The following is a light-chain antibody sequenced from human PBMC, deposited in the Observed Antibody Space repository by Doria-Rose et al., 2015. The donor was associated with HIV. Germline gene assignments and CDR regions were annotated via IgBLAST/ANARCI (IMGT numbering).Light chain of an antibody. V-gene: IGKV3-20*01. J-gene: IGKJ5*01. CDR2: DAS. CDR1: QRVKSSY. Sequence: LSLSPGERATLSCRASQRVKSSYLAWYQQKPGQAPRLLIYDASTRATGIPDRFSGSGSGTDFTLTISRLEPEDVAVYYCQQYGTSRGTFGQGTRLE. CDR3: QQYGTSRGT.